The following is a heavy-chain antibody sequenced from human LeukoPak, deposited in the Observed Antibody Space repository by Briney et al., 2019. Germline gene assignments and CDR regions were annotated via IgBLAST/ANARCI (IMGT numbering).Heavy chain of an antibody. V-gene: IGHV1-58*02. Sequence: SVKVSCKASGFTFTSSAMQWVRQARGQRLEWIGWIVVGSGNTNYAQKFQERVTITRDMSTSTAYMELSSLRSEDTAVYYCAADRSGIYYGSGSYSRYYYMDVWGKGTTVTISS. D-gene: IGHD3-10*01. CDR1: GFTFTSSA. CDR3: AADRSGIYYGSGSYSRYYYMDV. J-gene: IGHJ6*03. CDR2: IVVGSGNT.